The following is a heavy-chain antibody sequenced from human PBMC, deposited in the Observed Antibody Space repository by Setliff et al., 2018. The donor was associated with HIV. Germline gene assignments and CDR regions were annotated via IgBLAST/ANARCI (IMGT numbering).Heavy chain of an antibody. CDR2: IFYSGST. CDR1: GGSISSYY. Sequence: SETLSLTCTVSGGSISSYYWSWIRQPPGKGLEWIGYIFYSGSTNYNPSLKSRVTISVDASKNQFSLRLSSVTAADTAVYYCARGFLRSRRRWFDPWGRGTLVTVSS. D-gene: IGHD4-17*01. CDR3: ARGFLRSRRRWFDP. J-gene: IGHJ5*02. V-gene: IGHV4-59*01.